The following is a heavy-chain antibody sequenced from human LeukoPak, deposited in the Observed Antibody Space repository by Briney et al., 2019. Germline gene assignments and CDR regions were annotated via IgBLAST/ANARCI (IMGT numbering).Heavy chain of an antibody. CDR2: IYYSGST. V-gene: IGHV4-59*08. D-gene: IGHD2-15*01. J-gene: IGHJ5*02. CDR3: ARLFVVVVAATLGNWFDP. CDR1: GDSISNFY. Sequence: KPSETLSLTCAVSGDSISNFYWSWIRQPPGKGLEWIGYIYYSGSTNYNPSLKSRVTISVDTSKNQFSLKLSSVTAADTAVYYCARLFVVVVAATLGNWFDPWGQGTLVTVSS.